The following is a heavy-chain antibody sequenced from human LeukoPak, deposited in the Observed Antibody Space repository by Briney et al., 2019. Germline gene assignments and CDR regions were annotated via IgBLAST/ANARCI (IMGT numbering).Heavy chain of an antibody. CDR1: GFTFSSYD. CDR3: AKDLSYYDSSGYYYGFDY. CDR2: IGTAGDT. D-gene: IGHD3-22*01. Sequence: GGSLRLSCAASGFTFSSYDMHWVRQATGKGLEWVSAIGTAGDTYYPGSVKGRFTISRDNSKNTLYLQMNSLRAEDTAVYYCAKDLSYYDSSGYYYGFDYWGQGTLVTVSS. V-gene: IGHV3-13*01. J-gene: IGHJ4*02.